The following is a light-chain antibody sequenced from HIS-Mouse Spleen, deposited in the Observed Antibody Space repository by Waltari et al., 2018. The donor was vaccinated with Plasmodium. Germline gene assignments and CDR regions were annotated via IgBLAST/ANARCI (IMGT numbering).Light chain of an antibody. Sequence: EIVMTQSPATLSVSPGERATLSCRASQSVSSNLAWYQQKPGQAPRLLSYGAATRATGILAMFSGSGSGTEFTLTISSLQSEDFSVYYCQQYNNWSVTFGPGTKVDIK. CDR2: GAA. V-gene: IGKV3-15*01. CDR1: QSVSSN. CDR3: QQYNNWSVT. J-gene: IGKJ3*01.